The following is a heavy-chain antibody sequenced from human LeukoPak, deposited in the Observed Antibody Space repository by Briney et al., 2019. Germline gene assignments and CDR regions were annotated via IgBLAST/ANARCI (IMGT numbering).Heavy chain of an antibody. Sequence: SETLSLTCAVYGGSFSGYYWSWIRQPPAKGLEWIGEINHSGSTNYNPSLKSRVTISVDTSKSQFSLKLSSVTAADTAVYYCARGQDYVWGSYRSNWFDPWGQGTLVTVSS. CDR1: GGSFSGYY. CDR3: ARGQDYVWGSYRSNWFDP. V-gene: IGHV4-34*01. J-gene: IGHJ5*02. D-gene: IGHD3-16*02. CDR2: INHSGST.